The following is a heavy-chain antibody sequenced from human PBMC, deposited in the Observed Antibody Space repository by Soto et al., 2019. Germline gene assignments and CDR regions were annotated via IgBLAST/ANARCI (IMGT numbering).Heavy chain of an antibody. CDR1: GGSISSGGYY. V-gene: IGHV4-31*03. CDR2: IYYSVST. Sequence: QVQLQESVPGLAKPSQTLSLTCTVSGGSISSGGYYWSWIRQHPGQGLERIGYIYYSVSTYFNPSLKSRLTISVDTSKNQFSLQLRAVTAADTAVYYCARAGHSSSSEGANWFDPWGQGTLVTVSS. CDR3: ARAGHSSSSEGANWFDP. D-gene: IGHD6-6*01. J-gene: IGHJ5*02.